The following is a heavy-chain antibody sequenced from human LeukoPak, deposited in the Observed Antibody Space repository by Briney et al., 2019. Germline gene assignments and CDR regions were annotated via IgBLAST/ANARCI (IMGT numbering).Heavy chain of an antibody. V-gene: IGHV1-2*02. Sequence: ASVKVSCKASGYTFTGYYMHWVRQAPAQGLEWMGWINPNSGGTNYAQKFQGRVTMTRDTSISTAYMELSRLRSDDTAVYYCARGWSYYGSGSYYIDPHFDYWGQGTLVTVSS. J-gene: IGHJ4*02. CDR1: GYTFTGYY. CDR3: ARGWSYYGSGSYYIDPHFDY. CDR2: INPNSGGT. D-gene: IGHD3-10*01.